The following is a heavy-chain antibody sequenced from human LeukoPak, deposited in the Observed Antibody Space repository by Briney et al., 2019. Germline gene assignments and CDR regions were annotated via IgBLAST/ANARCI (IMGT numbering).Heavy chain of an antibody. D-gene: IGHD2-15*01. V-gene: IGHV3-48*01. CDR2: INSISTTI. J-gene: IGHJ4*02. Sequence: GGSLRLSCSASGFSFSDYSMNWVRQAPGKRLEWISYINSISTTIYYADSVKGRLTISRDNGKNSLYLQMNGLRAEDTAVYFCATATLDYWGQGILVTVSS. CDR3: ATATLDY. CDR1: GFSFSDYS.